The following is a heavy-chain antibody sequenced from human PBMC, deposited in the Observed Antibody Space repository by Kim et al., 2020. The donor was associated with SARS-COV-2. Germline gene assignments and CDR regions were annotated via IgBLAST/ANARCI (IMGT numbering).Heavy chain of an antibody. CDR3: ASEVAVLDAFDN. Sequence: GGSLRLSCAASGFNVRTNYMSWVRQAPGKGLEWVSVIYRGGSTYYADSVKGRFTISRDDSKSTLYIQINSLTTADTAMYYCASEVAVLDAFDNWGQGTM. CDR1: GFNVRTNY. V-gene: IGHV3-53*01. D-gene: IGHD2-15*01. J-gene: IGHJ3*02. CDR2: IYRGGST.